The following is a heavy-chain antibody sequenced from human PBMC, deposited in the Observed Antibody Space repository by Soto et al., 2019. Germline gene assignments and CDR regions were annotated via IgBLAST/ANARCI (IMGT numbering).Heavy chain of an antibody. CDR2: IYYSGSS. CDR1: GASISSGAYY. CDR3: ARRRGFSNWDSWADAFDI. D-gene: IGHD5-18*01. V-gene: IGHV4-31*03. J-gene: IGHJ3*02. Sequence: QVQLQESGPGLVKPSQTLSLTCTVSGASISSGAYYWSWIRQHPGKGLEWIGYIYYSGSSYYNPSLKSRASISLDTSNNQFSLRLSSVTVADTSVYYCARRRGFSNWDSWADAFDIWGQGTMVTVSS.